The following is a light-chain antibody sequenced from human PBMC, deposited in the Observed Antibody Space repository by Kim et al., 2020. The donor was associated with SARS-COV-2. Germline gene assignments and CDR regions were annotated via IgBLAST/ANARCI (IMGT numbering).Light chain of an antibody. CDR1: SNDGGNEG. Sequence: PPATLPCPGPSNDGGNEGATWLQQHQGHPPKLRSSRNNNRPSAISERFSASRSGDTASLTITGLQPEDEADYYCSAWDSSLSAWVFGGGTQLTVL. V-gene: IGLV10-54*01. CDR3: SAWDSSLSAWV. J-gene: IGLJ3*02. CDR2: RNN.